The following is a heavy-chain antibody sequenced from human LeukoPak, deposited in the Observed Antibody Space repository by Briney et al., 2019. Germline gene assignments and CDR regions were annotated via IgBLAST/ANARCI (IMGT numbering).Heavy chain of an antibody. V-gene: IGHV3-23*01. Sequence: GGSLRLSCAASGFTFSSYAMSWVRQAPGEGLEWVSAITGGGGSAHYADSAKGRFTISRDNSKNTLYLQMNSLRAEDTAVYYCAKRVPGWYYCDRWGQGTVVTVSS. CDR1: GFTFSSYA. CDR3: AKRVPGWYYCDR. J-gene: IGHJ5*02. D-gene: IGHD6-19*01. CDR2: ITGGGGSA.